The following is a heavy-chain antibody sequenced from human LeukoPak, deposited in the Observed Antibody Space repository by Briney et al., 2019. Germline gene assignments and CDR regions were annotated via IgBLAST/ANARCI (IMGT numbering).Heavy chain of an antibody. V-gene: IGHV3-23*01. CDR3: AKDRDRSGWYMNWFDP. J-gene: IGHJ5*02. Sequence: GGCLRLSCAASGFTFSSYGMSWVRQAPGKGLEWVSAMSGSGGSTYYADSVKGRFTISRDNSKNTLYLQMNSLRAEDTAVYYCAKDRDRSGWYMNWFDPWGQGTLVTVSS. CDR2: MSGSGGST. D-gene: IGHD6-19*01. CDR1: GFTFSSYG.